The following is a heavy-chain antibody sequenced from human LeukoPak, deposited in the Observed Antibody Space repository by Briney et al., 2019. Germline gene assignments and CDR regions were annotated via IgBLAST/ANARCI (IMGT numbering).Heavy chain of an antibody. J-gene: IGHJ4*02. V-gene: IGHV4-30-2*01. CDR3: AREIQRGSYDYGDTWSFDY. CDR1: GVSISSGGYS. D-gene: IGHD4-17*01. Sequence: PSQTLSLTCAVSGVSISSGGYSWGWIRQPPGKGLEWIGYIYHSGSTYYNPSLKSRVTISVDRSKNQFSLKLSSVTAADTAVYYCAREIQRGSYDYGDTWSFDYWGQGTLVTVSS. CDR2: IYHSGST.